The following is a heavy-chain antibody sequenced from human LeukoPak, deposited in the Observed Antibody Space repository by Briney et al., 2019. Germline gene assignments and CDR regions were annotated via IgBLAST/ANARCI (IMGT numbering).Heavy chain of an antibody. V-gene: IGHV3-23*01. CDR3: ARGIAVAGPPPK. CDR2: ISGGGGTT. D-gene: IGHD6-19*01. CDR1: GFTFSSYA. J-gene: IGHJ4*02. Sequence: PGGSLRLSCAASGFTFSSYAMSWVRQAPGKGLEWVSHISGGGGTTYYSDSVKGRFTISRDNSKNILFLQMYDLRAEDTAVYYCARGIAVAGPPPKWGQGTLVTVSS.